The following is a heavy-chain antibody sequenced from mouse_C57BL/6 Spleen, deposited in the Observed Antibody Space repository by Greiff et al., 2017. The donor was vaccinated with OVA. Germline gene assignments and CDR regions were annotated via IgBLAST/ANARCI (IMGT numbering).Heavy chain of an antibody. CDR2: ISSGSSTI. V-gene: IGHV5-17*01. Sequence: EVKLVESGGGLVKPGGSLKLSCAASGFTFSDYGMHWVRQAPEKGLEWVAYISSGSSTIYYADTVKGRFTISRDNAKNTLFLQMTSLRSEDTAMYYCAREYFYYGSSYWYFDVWGTGTTVTVSS. CDR1: GFTFSDYG. CDR3: AREYFYYGSSYWYFDV. J-gene: IGHJ1*03. D-gene: IGHD1-1*01.